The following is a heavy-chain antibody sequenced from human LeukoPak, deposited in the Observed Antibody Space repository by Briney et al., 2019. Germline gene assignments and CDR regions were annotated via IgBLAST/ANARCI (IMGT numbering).Heavy chain of an antibody. J-gene: IGHJ4*02. D-gene: IGHD3-22*01. CDR2: IIPIFGIA. CDR3: ARAYLSDSSGYYYFDY. V-gene: IGHV1-69*04. CDR1: GGTFSSYA. Sequence: SVKVSCKASGGTFSSYAISWVRQAPGQGLEWMGRIIPIFGIANYAQKFQGRVTITADKSTSTAYMKLSSLRSEDTAVYYCARAYLSDSSGYYYFDYWGQGTLVTVSS.